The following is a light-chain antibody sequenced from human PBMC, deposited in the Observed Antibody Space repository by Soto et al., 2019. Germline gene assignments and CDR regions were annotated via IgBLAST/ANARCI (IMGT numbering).Light chain of an antibody. V-gene: IGKV2-28*01. CDR1: QSLLHSNGYNY. J-gene: IGKJ4*01. Sequence: DIVMTQSPLSLPVTPGEPASISCRSSQSLLHSNGYNYLDWYLQKPGQSPQLLIYLGSNRASGVLDRLSVSGSGTDFTLQISRVEAADVGVYYCMQALQNPLTFGGGTKVEIK. CDR3: MQALQNPLT. CDR2: LGS.